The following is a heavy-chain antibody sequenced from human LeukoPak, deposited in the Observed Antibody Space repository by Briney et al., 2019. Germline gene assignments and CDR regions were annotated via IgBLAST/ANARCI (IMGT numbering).Heavy chain of an antibody. CDR1: GFTFTTYG. D-gene: IGHD5-18*01. V-gene: IGHV3-23*01. Sequence: GSLRLSCAASGFTFTTYGMSWVRQAPGKGLEWVSAISGRGGSTYYADSVKGRFTISRDNSKNTLYLHMNSLRAEDTAVYYCAKDRSGYSYGFYSVFDYWGQGTLVTVSS. CDR3: AKDRSGYSYGFYSVFDY. CDR2: ISGRGGST. J-gene: IGHJ4*02.